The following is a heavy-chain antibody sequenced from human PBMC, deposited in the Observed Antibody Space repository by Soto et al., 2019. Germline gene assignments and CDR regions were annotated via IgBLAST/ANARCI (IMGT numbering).Heavy chain of an antibody. Sequence: GGSLRLSCAASGFTFSDYYMSWIRQAPGKGLEWVSYISSSGSTIYYADSVKGRFTISRDNAKNSLYLQMNSLRAEDTAVYYCARERPIDYYDSSGYLNWGQGTLVTVSS. V-gene: IGHV3-11*01. CDR2: ISSSGSTI. CDR3: ARERPIDYYDSSGYLN. D-gene: IGHD3-22*01. CDR1: GFTFSDYY. J-gene: IGHJ4*02.